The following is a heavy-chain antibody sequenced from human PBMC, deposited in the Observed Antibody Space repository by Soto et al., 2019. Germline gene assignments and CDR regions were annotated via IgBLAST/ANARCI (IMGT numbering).Heavy chain of an antibody. CDR2: IYHSGST. CDR1: GGSISSGGYS. V-gene: IGHV4-30-2*01. D-gene: IGHD3-10*01. J-gene: IGHJ4*02. CDR3: ARTLFGEFNY. Sequence: SETLSLTCAVSGGSISSGGYSWSWIRQPPGKGLEWIGYIYHSGSTYYNPSLKSRVTISVDRSKNQFSLKLSSVTAADTAVYYCARTLFGEFNYWGQGTLVTVSS.